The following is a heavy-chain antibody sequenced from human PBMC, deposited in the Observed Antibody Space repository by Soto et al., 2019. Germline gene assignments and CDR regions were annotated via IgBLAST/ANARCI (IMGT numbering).Heavy chain of an antibody. J-gene: IGHJ4*02. CDR2: IIPIFGTA. D-gene: IGHD3-3*01. CDR1: GGTFSSYA. CDR3: ARGTYDFWSDPFDY. Sequence: SVKVSCKASGGTFSSYAISWVRQAPGQGLEWMGGIIPIFGTANYAQKFQGRVTITADESTSTAYMELSSLRSDDTAVYYCARGTYDFWSDPFDYWGQGTLVTVSS. V-gene: IGHV1-69*13.